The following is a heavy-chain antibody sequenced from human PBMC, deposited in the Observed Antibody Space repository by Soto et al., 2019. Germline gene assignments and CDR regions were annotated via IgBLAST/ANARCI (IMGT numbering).Heavy chain of an antibody. J-gene: IGHJ5*02. CDR1: GGSISSGGYY. CDR3: ARDHLPTGYSSSAPSHNWFDP. V-gene: IGHV4-31*03. CDR2: IYYSGST. Sequence: SETLSLTCTVSGGSISSGGYYWSRIRQHPGKGLEWIGYIYYSGSTYYNPSLKSRVTISVDTSKNQFSLKLSSVTAADTAVYYCARDHLPTGYSSSAPSHNWFDPWGQGTLVTVSS. D-gene: IGHD6-13*01.